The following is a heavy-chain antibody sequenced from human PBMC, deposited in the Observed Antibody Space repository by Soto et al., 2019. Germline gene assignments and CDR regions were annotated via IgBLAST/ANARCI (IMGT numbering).Heavy chain of an antibody. Sequence: GGSLRLSCAASGFTFSSYAMSWVRQAPGKGLEWVSAISGSGGSTYYADSVKGRFTISRDNSKNTLYLQMNSLRAEDTAVYYCAKENEGYDGLVSDAFDIWGQGTMVTVSS. CDR3: AKENEGYDGLVSDAFDI. CDR1: GFTFSSYA. D-gene: IGHD1-1*01. CDR2: ISGSGGST. V-gene: IGHV3-23*01. J-gene: IGHJ3*02.